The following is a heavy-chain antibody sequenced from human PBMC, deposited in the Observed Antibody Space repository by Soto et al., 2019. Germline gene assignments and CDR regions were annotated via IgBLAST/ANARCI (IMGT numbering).Heavy chain of an antibody. V-gene: IGHV5-51*01. CDR1: VYKVTSYW. CDR3: ARLGFNYDFLSGYYNVHHYYGIDV. D-gene: IGHD3-3*01. J-gene: IGHJ6*02. Sequence: PGEAEKSSCNGSVYKVTSYWMGWVRQMTGEGLEWMGISYPGDSDTRYSPSFQGQVTSSADKSINSVYLQWSSLKASDTATYYCARLGFNYDFLSGYYNVHHYYGIDVWGQGTTVTVSS. CDR2: SYPGDSDT.